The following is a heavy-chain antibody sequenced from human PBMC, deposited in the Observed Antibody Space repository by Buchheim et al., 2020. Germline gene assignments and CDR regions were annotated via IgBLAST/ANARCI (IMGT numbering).Heavy chain of an antibody. Sequence: QVQLQQWGAGLLKPSETLSLTCAVYGGSFSGYYWSWIRQPPGKGLEWIGEINHSGSTNYNPSLKSRVTISVDTSKNPFSLKLSSVTAADTAVYYCARTLGSSTSCWYVWGQGTT. J-gene: IGHJ6*02. CDR2: INHSGST. CDR3: ARTLGSSTSCWYV. D-gene: IGHD2-2*01. CDR1: GGSFSGYY. V-gene: IGHV4-34*01.